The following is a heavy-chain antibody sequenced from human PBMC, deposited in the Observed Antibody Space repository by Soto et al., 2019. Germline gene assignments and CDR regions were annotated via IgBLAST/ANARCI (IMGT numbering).Heavy chain of an antibody. CDR1: GFTFSSYA. CDR2: ISYDGSNK. V-gene: IGHV3-30-3*01. J-gene: IGHJ4*02. Sequence: QPGGSLRLSCAASGFTFSSYAMHWVRQAPGKGLEWVAVISYDGSNKYYADSVKGRFTISRDNSKNTLYLQMNSLRAEDTAVYYCATSLGDSSGWRQFFDCWGQGTLVTVSS. CDR3: ATSLGDSSGWRQFFDC. D-gene: IGHD6-19*01.